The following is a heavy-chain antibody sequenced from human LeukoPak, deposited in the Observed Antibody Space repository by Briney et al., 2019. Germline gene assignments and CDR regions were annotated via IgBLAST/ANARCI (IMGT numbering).Heavy chain of an antibody. D-gene: IGHD6-13*01. V-gene: IGHV3-9*01. CDR2: ISWNSGSI. Sequence: GRSLRLSCAASGFTFDDYAMHWVRQAPGKGLEWDSGISWNSGSIGYADSVKGRFTISRDNAKNSLYPQMNSLRAEDTALYYCAKEGYSGSPFDYWGQGTLVTVSS. J-gene: IGHJ4*02. CDR1: GFTFDDYA. CDR3: AKEGYSGSPFDY.